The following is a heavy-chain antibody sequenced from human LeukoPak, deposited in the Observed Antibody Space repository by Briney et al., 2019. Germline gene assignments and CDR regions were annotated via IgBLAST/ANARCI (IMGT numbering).Heavy chain of an antibody. CDR2: IYPGDSDT. CDR3: AREGGSSWYRKNWFDP. CDR1: GYSFTSYW. D-gene: IGHD6-13*01. J-gene: IGHJ5*02. Sequence: GESLKISSKGSGYSFTSYWIGWVRQMPGKGLEWMGVIYPGDSDTRYSPSFQGQVTISADKSISTAYLQWSSLKASDTAMYYCAREGGSSWYRKNWFDPWGQGTLVTVSS. V-gene: IGHV5-51*01.